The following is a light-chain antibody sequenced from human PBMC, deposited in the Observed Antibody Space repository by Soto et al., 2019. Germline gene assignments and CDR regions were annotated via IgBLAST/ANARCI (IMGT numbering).Light chain of an antibody. CDR2: GAS. V-gene: IGKV3-15*01. Sequence: EIVMTQSPATLSVSPGERATLSCRASQSVNTNLAWYQQKPGRAPRLLIHGASTRATGIPARFNGSGSGTEFTLNISSLQSEDFAVHYCQQYNNWPPHTFGQGTKREIK. CDR1: QSVNTN. J-gene: IGKJ2*01. CDR3: QQYNNWPPHT.